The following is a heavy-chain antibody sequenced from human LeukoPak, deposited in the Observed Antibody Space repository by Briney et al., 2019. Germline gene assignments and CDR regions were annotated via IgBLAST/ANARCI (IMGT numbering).Heavy chain of an antibody. Sequence: ASVKVSCKASAGTFSSYATNWVRQAPGQGLEGMGGIIPIFGTANYAQKFQGRVTITADESTSTAYMELSSLRSEDTAVYYCARDCSGDGCPFDYWGQGTLVTVSS. D-gene: IGHD2-15*01. V-gene: IGHV1-69*01. J-gene: IGHJ4*02. CDR1: AGTFSSYA. CDR2: IIPIFGTA. CDR3: ARDCSGDGCPFDY.